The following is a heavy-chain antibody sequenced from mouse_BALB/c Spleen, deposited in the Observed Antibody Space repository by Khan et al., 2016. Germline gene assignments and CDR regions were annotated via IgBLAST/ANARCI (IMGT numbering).Heavy chain of an antibody. J-gene: IGHJ3*01. CDR1: GFNIKDYY. D-gene: IGHD2-10*01. V-gene: IGHV14-1*02. CDR3: ARPYYGNYAWFAY. CDR2: IDPENGNT. Sequence: VQLQQPGAELVRPGALVKLSCKASGFNIKDYYMHWVKQRPEQGLEWIGWIDPENGNTIYDPKFQGKASITADTSSNTAYLQLSSLTSEDTAVYYCARPYYGNYAWFAYWGQGTLVTVSA.